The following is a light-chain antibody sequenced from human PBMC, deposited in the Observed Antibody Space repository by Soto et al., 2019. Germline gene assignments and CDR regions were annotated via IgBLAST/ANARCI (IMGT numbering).Light chain of an antibody. Sequence: QSVLTQPASVSGSPGQSITISCAGTNSDVGGHNFVSWYQQRPGKAPKLLTYDVNNRRAPGISPRFSGSQSGNTASLTISGLQADDEADYYCTSYAGHNTVVFGRGTKLTVL. CDR3: TSYAGHNTVV. CDR1: NSDVGGHNF. J-gene: IGLJ3*02. CDR2: DVN. V-gene: IGLV2-14*03.